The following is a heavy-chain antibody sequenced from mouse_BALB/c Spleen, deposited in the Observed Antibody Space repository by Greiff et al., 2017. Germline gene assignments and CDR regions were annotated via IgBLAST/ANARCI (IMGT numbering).Heavy chain of an antibody. D-gene: IGHD2-3*01. CDR2: INPDSSTI. Sequence: EVKLQESGGGLVQPGGSLKLSCAASGFDFSRYWMSWVRQAPGKGLEWIGEINPDSSTINYTPSLKDKFIISRDNAKNTLYLQMSKVRSEDTALYYCARSGDGYYEAWFAYWGQGTLVTVSA. V-gene: IGHV4-1*02. J-gene: IGHJ3*01. CDR3: ARSGDGYYEAWFAY. CDR1: GFDFSRYW.